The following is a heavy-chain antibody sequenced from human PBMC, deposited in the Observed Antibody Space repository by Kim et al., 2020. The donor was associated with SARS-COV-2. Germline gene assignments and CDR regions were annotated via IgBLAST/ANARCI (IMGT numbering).Heavy chain of an antibody. J-gene: IGHJ4*02. Sequence: GKGRFTISRDNSKNTLYLQMTSLRPEDTAVYFCAKDSSRFTSGSQYFFDYWGRGTLVIVPS. CDR3: AKDSSRFTSGSQYFFDY. D-gene: IGHD5-18*01. V-gene: IGHV3-30*02.